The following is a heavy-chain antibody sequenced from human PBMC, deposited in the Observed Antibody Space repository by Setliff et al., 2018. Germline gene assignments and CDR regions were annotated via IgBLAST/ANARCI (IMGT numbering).Heavy chain of an antibody. CDR3: STRTVAARSLDT. V-gene: IGHV3-7*01. CDR1: GFTFSSYW. J-gene: IGHJ5*02. D-gene: IGHD6-13*01. CDR2: IKQDGSEK. Sequence: AGGSLRLSCAASGFTFSSYWMSWVRQAPGKGLEWVSNIKQDGSEKHYVDSVKGRFTISRDNAKNSLYLQLNSLRAEDTAVYYCSTRTVAARSLDTWGQGTLVTVSS.